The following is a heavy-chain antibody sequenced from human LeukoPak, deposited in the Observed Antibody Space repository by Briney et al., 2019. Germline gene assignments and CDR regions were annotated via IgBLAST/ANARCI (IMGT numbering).Heavy chain of an antibody. CDR1: GFTFSSYS. Sequence: GGSLRLSCAASGFTFSSYSMNWVRQAPGKGLEWVSSISSSSSYIYYADPVKGRFTISRDNAKNSLYLQMNSLRAEDTAVYYCARDSGRDDSSGYYYSEVDYWGQGTLVTVSS. CDR2: ISSSSSYI. D-gene: IGHD3-22*01. J-gene: IGHJ4*02. V-gene: IGHV3-21*01. CDR3: ARDSGRDDSSGYYYSEVDY.